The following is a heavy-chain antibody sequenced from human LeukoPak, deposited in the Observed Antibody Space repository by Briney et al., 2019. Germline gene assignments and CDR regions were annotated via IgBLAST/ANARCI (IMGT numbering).Heavy chain of an antibody. V-gene: IGHV3-66*01. J-gene: IGHJ6*02. CDR1: GFTVSSNY. CDR2: IYSGGST. CDR3: ARVFRGYDKDYYYYGMDV. D-gene: IGHD5-12*01. Sequence: GGSLRLSCAASGFTVSSNYMSWVRQAPGNGLEWVSVIYSGGSTYYADSVKGRFTISRDNSKNTLYLQMNSLRAEDTAVYYCARVFRGYDKDYYYYGMDVWGQGTTVTVSS.